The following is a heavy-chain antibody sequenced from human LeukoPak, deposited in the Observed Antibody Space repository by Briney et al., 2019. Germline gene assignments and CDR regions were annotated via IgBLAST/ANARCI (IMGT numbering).Heavy chain of an antibody. CDR3: ARAIYYYDSSGYFD. D-gene: IGHD3-22*01. J-gene: IGHJ4*02. Sequence: SETLSLTCTVSGGSISSYYWSWIRQPPGKGLEWIVYIYYSGGTNYNPSLKSRVTISVDTSKNQFSLKLSSVNAADTAVYYCARAIYYYDSSGYFDWGQGTLVTVSS. CDR1: GGSISSYY. V-gene: IGHV4-59*01. CDR2: IYYSGGT.